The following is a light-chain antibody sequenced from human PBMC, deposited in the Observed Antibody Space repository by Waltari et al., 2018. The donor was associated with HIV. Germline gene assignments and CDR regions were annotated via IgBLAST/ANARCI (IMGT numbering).Light chain of an antibody. Sequence: QSVLTQPPSGSGTPGPRVTLSCSGSSSNLGNNYVNWYQQPSGTAPKLLIYRNHHRPSGVPGRFSGSTSGTSASLAISGLQSEDEADYYCAAWDDSLSGPVFGGGTKLTVL. J-gene: IGLJ3*02. V-gene: IGLV1-47*01. CDR3: AAWDDSLSGPV. CDR1: SSNLGNNY. CDR2: RNH.